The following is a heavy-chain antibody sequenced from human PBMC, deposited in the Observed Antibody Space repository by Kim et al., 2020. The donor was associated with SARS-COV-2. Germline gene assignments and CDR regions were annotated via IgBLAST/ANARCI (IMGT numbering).Heavy chain of an antibody. CDR1: GGSISSSSYF. V-gene: IGHV4-39*07. CDR2: IYYSGST. J-gene: IGHJ4*01. Sequence: SETLSLTCTVSGGSISSSSYFWGWIRQPPGKGLEWIGSIYYSGSTYYNPSLKSRVTISVDTSKNQFSLKLSSVTAADTAVYYCARESRLRFLEWSRYYF. D-gene: IGHD3-3*01. CDR3: ARESRLRFLEWSRYYF.